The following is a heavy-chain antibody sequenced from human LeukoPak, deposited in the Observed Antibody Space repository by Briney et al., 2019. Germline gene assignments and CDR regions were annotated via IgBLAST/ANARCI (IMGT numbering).Heavy chain of an antibody. Sequence: SETLSLTCAVYGGSFSGYYWSWIRQPLGNGLEWIGEINHSGSTNYNPSLKSRVTISVDTSKNQFSLKLSSVTAADTAVYYCARGPPDHYYGSGSYVYFDYWGQGTLVTVSS. D-gene: IGHD3-10*01. J-gene: IGHJ4*02. CDR2: INHSGST. CDR1: GGSFSGYY. V-gene: IGHV4-34*01. CDR3: ARGPPDHYYGSGSYVYFDY.